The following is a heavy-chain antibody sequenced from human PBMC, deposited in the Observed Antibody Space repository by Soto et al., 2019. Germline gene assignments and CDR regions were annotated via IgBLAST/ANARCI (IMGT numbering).Heavy chain of an antibody. Sequence: SETLSLTCTASGGSISSSSYYWGWIRQPPGKGLEWIGSIYYSGSTYYNPSLKSRVTISVDTSKNQFSLKLSSVTAADTAVYYCAREIHYYDSSGYYDYFDYWGQGTLVTVSS. CDR3: AREIHYYDSSGYYDYFDY. CDR1: GGSISSSSYY. J-gene: IGHJ4*02. CDR2: IYYSGST. D-gene: IGHD3-22*01. V-gene: IGHV4-39*02.